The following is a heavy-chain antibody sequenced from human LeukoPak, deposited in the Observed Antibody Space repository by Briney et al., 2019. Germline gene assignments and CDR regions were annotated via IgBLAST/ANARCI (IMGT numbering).Heavy chain of an antibody. D-gene: IGHD3-22*01. Sequence: GASVKVSCKASGYTFTSYGISWVRQAPGQGLEWMGWISGYNGNTNYAQNLQGRVTMTTDTSTSTVYMELRSLRSDDTAVYYCARGTYYDSSGYSGVRLFDYWGQGTLVTVSS. CDR1: GYTFTSYG. V-gene: IGHV1-18*01. CDR2: ISGYNGNT. J-gene: IGHJ4*02. CDR3: ARGTYYDSSGYSGVRLFDY.